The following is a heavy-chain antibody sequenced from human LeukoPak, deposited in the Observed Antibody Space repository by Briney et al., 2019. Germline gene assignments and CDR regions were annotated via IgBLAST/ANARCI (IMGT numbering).Heavy chain of an antibody. V-gene: IGHV3-30-3*01. CDR2: ISYDGSNK. Sequence: GRSLRLSCAASGFTFSGYAMHWVRQAPGKGLEWVSVISYDGSNKYCADSVKGRFTISRDNSKNTLYLQMSSLRAEDTAVYYCARAWMATIIDYWGQGTLATVSS. J-gene: IGHJ4*02. CDR3: ARAWMATIIDY. CDR1: GFTFSGYA. D-gene: IGHD5-24*01.